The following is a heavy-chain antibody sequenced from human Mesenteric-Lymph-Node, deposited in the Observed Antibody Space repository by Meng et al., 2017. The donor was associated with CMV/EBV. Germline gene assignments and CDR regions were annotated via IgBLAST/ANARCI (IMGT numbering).Heavy chain of an antibody. Sequence: YGISWGRQAPGHGLEWMGWISVHNGNTNYAQKFQGRVSMTADTSTNTAYMELRSLRSDDTAVYYCARDKVAGGYCSTTTCPQIFTYWGQGTLVTVSS. V-gene: IGHV1-18*01. CDR3: ARDKVAGGYCSTTTCPQIFTY. D-gene: IGHD2-2*01. CDR2: ISVHNGNT. J-gene: IGHJ4*02. CDR1: YG.